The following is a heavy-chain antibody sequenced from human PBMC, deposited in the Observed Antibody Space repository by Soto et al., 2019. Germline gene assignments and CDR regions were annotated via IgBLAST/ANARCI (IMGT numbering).Heavy chain of an antibody. CDR2: INPIFGTA. D-gene: IGHD6-13*01. Sequence: SVKVSCKASGGTFSSYAISWVRQAPGQGLEWMGGINPIFGTANYAQKFQGRVTITADESTSTAYMELSSLRSEDTAVYYCARDGVRSSSSSWYETGYYYYGMDVWGQGTTVTVS. V-gene: IGHV1-69*13. CDR1: GGTFSSYA. J-gene: IGHJ6*02. CDR3: ARDGVRSSSSSWYETGYYYYGMDV.